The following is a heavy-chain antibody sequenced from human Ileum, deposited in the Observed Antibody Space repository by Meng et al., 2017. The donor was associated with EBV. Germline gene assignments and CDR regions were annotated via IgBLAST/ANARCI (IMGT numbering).Heavy chain of an antibody. Sequence: GQLVESGGGVVQPGRSLRLSCAASKFTFKNYGMHWVRQAPGKGLEWVAVIWYDGSNKYYADSVRGRFTVTRDNSKNTLYLQMDSLRAEDTAVYYCARDIRSWYFDLWGRGTLVTVSS. CDR1: KFTFKNYG. CDR3: ARDIRSWYFDL. J-gene: IGHJ2*01. D-gene: IGHD3-10*01. CDR2: IWYDGSNK. V-gene: IGHV3-33*01.